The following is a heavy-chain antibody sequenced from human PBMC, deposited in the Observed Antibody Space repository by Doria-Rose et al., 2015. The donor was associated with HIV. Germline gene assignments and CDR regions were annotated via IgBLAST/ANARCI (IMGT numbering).Heavy chain of an antibody. Sequence: QVQLQESGAGLVKPSETLSLTCAVFGGSFSGYYSSWIRQPPGTELEWIGEINHRGSTNYKTSLKSRVTISLDTSKNLFSLKLSSVTAADTAVYYCARGLLRGGWNDVDYYYGMDVWGQGTTVTVSS. CDR1: GGSFSGYY. J-gene: IGHJ6*02. CDR3: ARGLLRGGWNDVDYYYGMDV. CDR2: INHRGST. V-gene: IGHV4-34*01. D-gene: IGHD1-1*01.